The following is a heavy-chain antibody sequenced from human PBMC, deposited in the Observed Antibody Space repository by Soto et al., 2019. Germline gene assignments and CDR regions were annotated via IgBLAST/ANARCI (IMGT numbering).Heavy chain of an antibody. V-gene: IGHV4-31*03. J-gene: IGHJ5*02. Sequence: SETLSPTCFVSGYSITAGGYYWSWIRHHPGKGREWIGSFYSSGSIIYNPSLRSRVSISGDTSSNQFSMSLTSVTAADTARYYCARMYSSGSGWFHPWGQGTLVTVYS. CDR1: GYSITAGGYY. CDR3: ARMYSSGSGWFHP. D-gene: IGHD6-19*01. CDR2: FYSSGSI.